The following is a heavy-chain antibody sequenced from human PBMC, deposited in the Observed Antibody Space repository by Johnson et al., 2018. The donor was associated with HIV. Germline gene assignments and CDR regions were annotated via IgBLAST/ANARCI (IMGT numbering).Heavy chain of an antibody. D-gene: IGHD6-13*01. CDR1: RFTFSDYY. CDR3: AKVAVATAAGGVALDI. Sequence: QEKLVESGGGLVKPGGSLRLSCAASRFTFSDYYMSWIRQTPGKGLEWVSYISSSGGTIYYADSVKGRFSISRDNAKNSLYLQMNSLRVEDTAVYHCAKVAVATAAGGVALDIWGQGTM. J-gene: IGHJ3*02. V-gene: IGHV3-11*04. CDR2: ISSSGGTI.